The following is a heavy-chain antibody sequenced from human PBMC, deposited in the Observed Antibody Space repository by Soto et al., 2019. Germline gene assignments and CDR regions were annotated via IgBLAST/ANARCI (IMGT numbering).Heavy chain of an antibody. V-gene: IGHV3-33*01. D-gene: IGHD3-10*01. CDR1: GFTFSIYA. CDR3: VRACYHGSGSYCQDALYM. Sequence: QVHLVESRGGVVQPGMSLRLSCDASGFTFSIYAMHWVRQAPGRWLEWVADLWYDGREKYYGDSVKGRFTISRDNSRNTGSLEMNSLRPEDTAVYYCVRACYHGSGSYCQDALYMWGQGTRVTISS. J-gene: IGHJ3*02. CDR2: LWYDGREK.